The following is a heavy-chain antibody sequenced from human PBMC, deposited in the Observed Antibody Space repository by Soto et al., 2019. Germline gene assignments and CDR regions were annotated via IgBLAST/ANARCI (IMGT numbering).Heavy chain of an antibody. CDR3: VKDRGLYSSSWYSFNWFDP. CDR2: ISGSGGST. J-gene: IGHJ5*02. Sequence: GGSLRLSCAASGFTFSSYAMSWVRQAPGKGLEWVSAISGSGGSTYYADSVKGRFTISRDNSKNTLYLQMNSLRAEDTAVYYCVKDRGLYSSSWYSFNWFDPWGQGTLVTVSS. CDR1: GFTFSSYA. V-gene: IGHV3-23*01. D-gene: IGHD6-13*01.